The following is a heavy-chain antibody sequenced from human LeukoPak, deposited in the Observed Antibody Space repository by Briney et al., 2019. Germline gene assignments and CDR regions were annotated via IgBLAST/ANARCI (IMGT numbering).Heavy chain of an antibody. CDR3: ARMSSSWYGGNWFDP. Sequence: PSETLSLTCTVSGGSISSYYWSWIRQPPGKGLEWIGYIYYSGSTNYNPSLKSRVTISVDTSKNQFSLKLSSVTAADTAAYYCARMSSSWYGGNWFDPWGQGTLVTVSS. J-gene: IGHJ5*02. D-gene: IGHD6-13*01. CDR2: IYYSGST. V-gene: IGHV4-59*01. CDR1: GGSISSYY.